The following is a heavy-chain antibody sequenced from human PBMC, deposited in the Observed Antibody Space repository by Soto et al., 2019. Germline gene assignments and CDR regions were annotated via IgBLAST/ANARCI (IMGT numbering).Heavy chain of an antibody. D-gene: IGHD3-22*01. J-gene: IGHJ1*01. CDR2: ISYDGSNK. CDR3: ARPDRRSGYYDSSGYYAEYFQH. V-gene: IGHV3-30*04. Sequence: GGSLRLSCAASGFTFSSYAMHWVRQAPGKGLEWVAVISYDGSNKYYADSVKGRFTISRDNSKNTLYLQMNSLRAEDTAVYYCARPDRRSGYYDSSGYYAEYFQHWGQGTLVTVSS. CDR1: GFTFSSYA.